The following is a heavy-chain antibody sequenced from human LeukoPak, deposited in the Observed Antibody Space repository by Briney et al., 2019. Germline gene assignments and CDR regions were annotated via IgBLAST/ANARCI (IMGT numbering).Heavy chain of an antibody. CDR1: GGSISSSNW. CDR3: ARVGNYYGSGSLSRIDY. J-gene: IGHJ4*02. V-gene: IGHV4-4*02. CDR2: IYHSGST. D-gene: IGHD3-10*01. Sequence: SETLSLTCAVSGGSISSSNWWSWVRQPPGKGLEWIGEIYHSGSTNYNPSLKSRVTISVDKSKNQFSLKLSSVTAADTAVYYCARVGNYYGSGSLSRIDYWGQGTLVTVSS.